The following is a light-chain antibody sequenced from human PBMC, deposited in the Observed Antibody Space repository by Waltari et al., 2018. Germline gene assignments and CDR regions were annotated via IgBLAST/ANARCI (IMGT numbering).Light chain of an antibody. Sequence: NFILTQPHSVSESPGKTVNSSCTRSSGSIARNYVQWFQQRPGSAPTTVIYYDTERPSGVPVRFSGSIDSASNSASLTISELKTEDEADYYCQSYDASARVFGGGTKLTVL. CDR2: YDT. J-gene: IGLJ2*01. CDR3: QSYDASARV. CDR1: SGSIARNY. V-gene: IGLV6-57*04.